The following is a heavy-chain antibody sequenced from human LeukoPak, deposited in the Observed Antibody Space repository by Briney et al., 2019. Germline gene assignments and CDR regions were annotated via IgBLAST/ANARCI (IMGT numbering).Heavy chain of an antibody. D-gene: IGHD3-22*01. Sequence: ASVKVSCKTSGYTFSSYAMNWVRQAPGQGLEWMGWINTSTGNPTYGQGFTGRFVFSLDTSVNTAYLQISSLKAEDTAVYYCARGDSRWPPTTHFDYWGQGTLVTVSS. V-gene: IGHV7-4-1*02. CDR1: GYTFSSYA. J-gene: IGHJ4*02. CDR3: ARGDSRWPPTTHFDY. CDR2: INTSTGNP.